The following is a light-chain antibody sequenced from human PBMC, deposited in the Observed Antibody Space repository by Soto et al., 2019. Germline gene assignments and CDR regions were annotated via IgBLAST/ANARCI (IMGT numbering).Light chain of an antibody. J-gene: IGKJ4*01. CDR2: GAS. V-gene: IGKV1-12*01. CDR3: QQADTFPLT. Sequence: DIRMTQSPSSVSASVGDRVTITCRASQGVSSWLAWYQQKPGRAPKLLIYGASTLQSGVPSRFSGSGSGTDFNLTITALQPEDSATYYCQQADTFPLTFGGGTKVEIE. CDR1: QGVSSW.